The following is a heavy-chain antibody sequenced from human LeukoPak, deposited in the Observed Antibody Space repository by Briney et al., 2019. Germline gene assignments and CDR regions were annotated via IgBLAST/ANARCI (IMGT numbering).Heavy chain of an antibody. Sequence: SETLSLTCSVSGYSLSSGHYWAWIRQPPGKGLVWNGCIYHSGSTYYNPSLNSRVTFSVDTSKNQFSLKLSSVAAADTAVYYWAGSVVRNVDCWGQGTLVTVSS. CDR3: AGSVVRNVDC. V-gene: IGHV4-38-2*01. J-gene: IGHJ4*02. CDR1: GYSLSSGHY. D-gene: IGHD2-21*01. CDR2: IYHSGST.